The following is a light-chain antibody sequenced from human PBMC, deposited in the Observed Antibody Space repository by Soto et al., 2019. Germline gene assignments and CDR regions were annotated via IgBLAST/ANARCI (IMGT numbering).Light chain of an antibody. CDR2: EVN. CDR3: SSYAGNNNVV. CDR1: SSDVGGYDY. J-gene: IGLJ2*01. Sequence: QSVLTQPPSASGSPGQSVTISCTGTSSDVGGYDYVSWHQHHPGKAPELMIYEVNKRPSGVPDRFSGSKSGNTASLTVSRLQAEDEADYYCSSYAGNNNVVFGGGTQLTVL. V-gene: IGLV2-8*01.